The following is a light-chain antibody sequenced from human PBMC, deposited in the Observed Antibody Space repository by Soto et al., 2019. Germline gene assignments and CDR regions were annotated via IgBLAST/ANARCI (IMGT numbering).Light chain of an antibody. J-gene: IGKJ1*01. V-gene: IGKV1-5*03. CDR3: QHYNSYSEA. CDR2: KAS. CDR1: QTISSW. Sequence: DIQMTQSPSTLSGSVGDRVTITCRASQTISSWLAWYQQKPGKAPKLLIYKASTLESGVPSRFSGSGSGTEFTLTISSLQPDEFATYYCQHYNSYSEAFSQGTKVEL.